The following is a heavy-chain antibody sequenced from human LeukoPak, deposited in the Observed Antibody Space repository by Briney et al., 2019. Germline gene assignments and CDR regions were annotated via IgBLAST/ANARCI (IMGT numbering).Heavy chain of an antibody. V-gene: IGHV3-30*02. CDR1: GINFRSSG. CDR3: AREGGRAAAGRFDY. J-gene: IGHJ4*02. CDR2: IQNDGSDK. Sequence: PGGSLRLSCAASGINFRSSGMHWVRQAPGKGLEWVTFIQNDGSDKSYAASVKGRFTISSDNSKNTVYLHMNSLRADDTALYYCAREGGRAAAGRFDYWGQGTLVTVSS. D-gene: IGHD6-13*01.